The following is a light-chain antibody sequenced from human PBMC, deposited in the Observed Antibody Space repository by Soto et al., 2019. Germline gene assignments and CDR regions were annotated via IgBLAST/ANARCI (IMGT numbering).Light chain of an antibody. CDR1: SSNIGAGYD. V-gene: IGLV1-40*01. Sequence: QSVLTQPPSVSGSPGQRVTISCTGSSSNIGAGYDVHGYQQLPGTAPKLLIYGNSNRPSGVPDRFSGSKSGTSASLAITGLQAEDEADYYCQSYDSSLSGYVFGGGTKVTVL. J-gene: IGLJ1*01. CDR3: QSYDSSLSGYV. CDR2: GNS.